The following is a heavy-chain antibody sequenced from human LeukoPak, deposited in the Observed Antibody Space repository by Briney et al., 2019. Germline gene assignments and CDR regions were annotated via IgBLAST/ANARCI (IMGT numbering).Heavy chain of an antibody. D-gene: IGHD3-10*01. CDR1: GYTFTSYG. Sequence: GASVKVSCKASGYTFTSYGISWVRQAPGQGLEWVGWISAYNGNTNYAQKLQGRVTMTTDTSTSTAYMELRSLRSDDTAVYYCASYMDYYGSGSSIDYWGQGTLVTVSS. CDR2: ISAYNGNT. V-gene: IGHV1-18*01. J-gene: IGHJ4*02. CDR3: ASYMDYYGSGSSIDY.